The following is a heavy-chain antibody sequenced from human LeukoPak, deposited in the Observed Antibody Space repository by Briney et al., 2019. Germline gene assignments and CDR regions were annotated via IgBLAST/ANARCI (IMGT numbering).Heavy chain of an antibody. CDR2: ISRTGVAT. D-gene: IGHD3-9*01. CDR3: AKDLRANVLRYFDYPFH. J-gene: IGHJ4*02. CDR1: GFTFISFA. Sequence: HPGGTLRLSCAASGFTFISFAMSWVRQAPGKGLEWVSTISRTGVATYYADSVKGRFTISRDNSKNTLYLQMNSLRAEDTAVYYCAKDLRANVLRYFDYPFHWGQGTLVTVSS. V-gene: IGHV3-23*01.